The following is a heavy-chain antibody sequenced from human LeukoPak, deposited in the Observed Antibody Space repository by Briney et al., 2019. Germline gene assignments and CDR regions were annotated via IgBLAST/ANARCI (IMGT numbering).Heavy chain of an antibody. CDR3: AKDGGSYGSFDL. V-gene: IGHV3-23*01. Sequence: GGSLRLSCAASGFTFSSHWMHWVRQAPGKGLEWVSAISGSGGSTYYADSVKGRFTISRDNSKNTLYLQMNSLRAEDTAVYYCAKDGGSYGSFDLWGRGTLVTVSS. CDR2: ISGSGGST. D-gene: IGHD1-26*01. J-gene: IGHJ2*01. CDR1: GFTFSSHW.